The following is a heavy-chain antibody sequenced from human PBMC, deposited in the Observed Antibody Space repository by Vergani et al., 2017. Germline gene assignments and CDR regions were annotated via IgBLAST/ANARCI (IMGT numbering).Heavy chain of an antibody. Sequence: QVQLVQSGAEVKKPGASVKVSCKASGYTFTGYYMHWVRQAPGQGLEWMGWINPNSGGTNYAQKFQGRVTMTRDTSISTAYMELSRLRSDDTAVYYCAEAGWPTVATGYYYYGMDVWGQGTTVTVSS. CDR3: AEAGWPTVATGYYYYGMDV. V-gene: IGHV1-2*02. CDR2: INPNSGGT. D-gene: IGHD4-17*01. CDR1: GYTFTGYY. J-gene: IGHJ6*02.